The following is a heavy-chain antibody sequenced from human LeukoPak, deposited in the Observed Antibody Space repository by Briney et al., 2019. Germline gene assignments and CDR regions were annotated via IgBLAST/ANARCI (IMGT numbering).Heavy chain of an antibody. J-gene: IGHJ6*02. CDR2: TYYRSKWYD. V-gene: IGHV6-1*01. D-gene: IGHD2-15*01. CDR3: ARTRYCSGGSCYYGMDV. Sequence: SQTLSLTCAISGDSVSSNGAAWIWIRQSPSRGLEWLGRTYYRSKWYDDYAVSVKSRITINPDTSKNQFSLQLNSVTPEDTAVYYCARTRYCSGGSCYYGMDVWGQGTTVTVSS. CDR1: GDSVSSNGAA.